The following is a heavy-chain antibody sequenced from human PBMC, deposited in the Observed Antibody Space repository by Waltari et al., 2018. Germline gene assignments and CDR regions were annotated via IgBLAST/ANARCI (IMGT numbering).Heavy chain of an antibody. V-gene: IGHV4-39*01. CDR1: GDSSKPHTYS. CDR3: ARLVWFGAWIDN. CDR2: IHSSGTT. J-gene: IGHJ4*02. D-gene: IGHD3-10*01. Sequence: QVQLQASGPGLLRPSETLSLTCTGSGDSSKPHTYSWGWIRQSPGKGLECLGTIHSSGTTYVPASLEPRVTVSVDTFNNRFSLNLRSATAADTAVYFCARLVWFGAWIDNWGQGSLVTVSS.